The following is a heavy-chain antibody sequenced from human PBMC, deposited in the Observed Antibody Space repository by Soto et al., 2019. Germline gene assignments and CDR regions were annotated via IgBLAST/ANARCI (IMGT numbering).Heavy chain of an antibody. V-gene: IGHV1-69*12. J-gene: IGHJ4*02. D-gene: IGHD3-22*01. CDR1: GGTCSSYA. CDR2: IIPIFGTA. Sequence: QVQLVQSGAEVKKPGSSVKVSCKASGGTCSSYAISWVRQAPGHGLEWMGGIIPIFGTANYAQKFQGRVTITADESTTTAYMELSSLRSEDTAVYYCARGAYYDSSGYFDYWGQGTLVTVSS. CDR3: ARGAYYDSSGYFDY.